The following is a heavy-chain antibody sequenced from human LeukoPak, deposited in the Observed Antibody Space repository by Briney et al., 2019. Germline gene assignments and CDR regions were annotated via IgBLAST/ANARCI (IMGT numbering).Heavy chain of an antibody. CDR1: GFTFSSYA. V-gene: IGHV3-30*04. CDR3: AKKDSGYYYYMDV. D-gene: IGHD2-15*01. CDR2: ISYDGSNK. Sequence: PGGSLRLSCAASGFTFSSYAMHWVRQAPGKGLEWVAVISYDGSNKYYADSVKGRFTISRDNSKNSLYLEMNSLRAEDTAVYYCAKKDSGYYYYMDVWGKGTTVTISS. J-gene: IGHJ6*03.